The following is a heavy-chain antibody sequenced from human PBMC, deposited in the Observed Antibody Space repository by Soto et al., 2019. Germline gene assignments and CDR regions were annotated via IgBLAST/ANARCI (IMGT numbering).Heavy chain of an antibody. D-gene: IGHD3-3*01. Sequence: EVQLVESGGGLVQPGGSLRLSCAASGFTFSSYDMYWVRQRKGKGLEWVSAIGTAGDTYYPGSVKGRFTISRETAKNSWYLQMNSLRAGYTAVYYCARGDFRSGYYSHYYCLDVWGQGTTVTVSS. CDR1: GFTFSSYD. CDR2: IGTAGDT. V-gene: IGHV3-13*01. J-gene: IGHJ6*02. CDR3: ARGDFRSGYYSHYYCLDV.